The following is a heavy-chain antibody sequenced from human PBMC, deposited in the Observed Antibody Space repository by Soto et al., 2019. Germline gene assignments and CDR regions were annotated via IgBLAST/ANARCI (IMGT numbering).Heavy chain of an antibody. CDR2: ISGSGGST. Sequence: GGSLRLSCAASGFTFSSYAMSWVRQAPGKGLEWVSVISGSGGSTHYADSVKGRSTISRDNSKNTLHLQVNSLRGEDTAVYYCAKEADISGYYPDYWSQGTQVTVSS. D-gene: IGHD3-22*01. CDR3: AKEADISGYYPDY. J-gene: IGHJ4*02. V-gene: IGHV3-23*01. CDR1: GFTFSSYA.